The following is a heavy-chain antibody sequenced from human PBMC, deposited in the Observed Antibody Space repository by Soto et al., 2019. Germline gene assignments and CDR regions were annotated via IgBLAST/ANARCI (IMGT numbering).Heavy chain of an antibody. D-gene: IGHD2-2*01. Sequence: GGSLRLSCAVYGFTLSNYGMHWVRQAPGKGLEWVALISDDGTNKYFVDSVKGRFTISRDNSRNMVYLQMNRLRAEDTAVYYCAKDYFGSSKVFDFCGQGTLVTVSS. CDR1: GFTLSNYG. CDR2: ISDDGTNK. J-gene: IGHJ3*01. CDR3: AKDYFGSSKVFDF. V-gene: IGHV3-30*18.